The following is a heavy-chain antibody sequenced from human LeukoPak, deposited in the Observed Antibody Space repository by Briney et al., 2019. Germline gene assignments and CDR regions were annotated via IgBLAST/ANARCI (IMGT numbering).Heavy chain of an antibody. CDR2: ISSSSSYI. V-gene: IGHV3-21*01. CDR1: GFTFSSYS. D-gene: IGHD1-26*01. J-gene: IGHJ4*02. CDR3: ARDRWEIRYSPVDY. Sequence: GGSLRLSCAASGFTFSSYSMNWVRQAPGKGLEWVSSISSSSSYIYYADSVKGRFTISRDNSKNTLYLQMNSLRAEDTAIYYCARDRWEIRYSPVDYWGQGTLVTVSS.